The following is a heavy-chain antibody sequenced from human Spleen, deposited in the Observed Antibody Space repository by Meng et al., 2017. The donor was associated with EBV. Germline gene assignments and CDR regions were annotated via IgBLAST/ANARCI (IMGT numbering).Heavy chain of an antibody. CDR3: ASDRGQNYY. Sequence: QLQLQESGPGVVEPSETLSLNCTVSGGSISGHYWSWIRQPPGKGLEWIGYIYYSGSTNYNPSFKSRVTISVDTSKNQFSLRLRSLTASDTAVYYCASDRGQNYYRGPGTLVTVSS. CDR2: IYYSGST. V-gene: IGHV4-59*11. J-gene: IGHJ4*02. D-gene: IGHD3-10*01. CDR1: GGSISGHY.